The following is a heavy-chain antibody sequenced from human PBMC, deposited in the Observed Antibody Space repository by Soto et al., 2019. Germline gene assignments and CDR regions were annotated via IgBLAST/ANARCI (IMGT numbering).Heavy chain of an antibody. D-gene: IGHD6-13*01. CDR3: ARDVLAGYSSSWPLWY. V-gene: IGHV1-18*01. Sequence: QVQLVQSGAEVKKPGASVKVSCKASGYTFTSYGISWVRQAPGQGLEWMGWISAYNGNTNYAQKLQGRVTMTTDTSTSTAYMELRSLRADDTAVYYCARDVLAGYSSSWPLWYWGQGTLVTVSS. J-gene: IGHJ4*02. CDR2: ISAYNGNT. CDR1: GYTFTSYG.